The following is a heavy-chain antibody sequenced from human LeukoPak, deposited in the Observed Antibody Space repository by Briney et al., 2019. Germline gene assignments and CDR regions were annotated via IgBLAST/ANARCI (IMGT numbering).Heavy chain of an antibody. Sequence: ASVKVSCKASGYTFTGYYMHWVRQAPGQGLEWMGRINPNSGGSNYAPKFQGRVTMTRDTSISTAYMELSRLRSDDTAVYYCARDKSTCSSTSCYSAIDYWGQGTLVTVSS. CDR1: GYTFTGYY. J-gene: IGHJ4*02. CDR2: INPNSGGS. D-gene: IGHD2-2*01. V-gene: IGHV1-2*06. CDR3: ARDKSTCSSTSCYSAIDY.